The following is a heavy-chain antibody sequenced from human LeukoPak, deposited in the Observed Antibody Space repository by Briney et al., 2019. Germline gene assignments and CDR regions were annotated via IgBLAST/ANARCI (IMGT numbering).Heavy chain of an antibody. V-gene: IGHV3-23*01. Sequence: GGSLRLSCAASGFTFNSNGMSWVRQAPGKGLEWVSVISASGGSTYYADSVKGRFTISRDNSKNTLYLQINSLRVEDTAVYYCTKFSLRGTYSFDHWGQGTLVTVSS. CDR2: ISASGGST. CDR3: TKFSLRGTYSFDH. CDR1: GFTFNSNG. D-gene: IGHD1-26*01. J-gene: IGHJ4*02.